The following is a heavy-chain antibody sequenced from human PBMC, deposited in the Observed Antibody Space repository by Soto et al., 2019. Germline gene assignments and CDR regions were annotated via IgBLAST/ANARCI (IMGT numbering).Heavy chain of an antibody. V-gene: IGHV1-18*01. CDR2: ISANNGNA. CDR1: GYTFTSYG. CDR3: ARKPMGAPVDD. D-gene: IGHD3-10*01. J-gene: IGHJ4*02. Sequence: ASVKVSCKASGYTFTSYGISWARQAPGQGLEWVGWISANNGNAHYARKLQGRVTLTTDISTTTAYMELRSLRSDDTATYYCARKPMGAPVDDWGQGTLVTVSS.